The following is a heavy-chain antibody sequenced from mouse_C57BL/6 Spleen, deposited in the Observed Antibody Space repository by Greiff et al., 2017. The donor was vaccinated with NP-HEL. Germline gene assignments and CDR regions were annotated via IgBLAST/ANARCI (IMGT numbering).Heavy chain of an antibody. CDR2: IYPGDGDT. CDR1: GYAFSSSW. CDR3: ARRRYYWYFDV. V-gene: IGHV1-82*01. Sequence: QVQLQQSGPELVKPGASVKISCKASGYAFSSSWMNWVKQRPGKGLEWIGRIYPGDGDTNYNGKFKGKATLTADKSSSTAYMQLSSLTSEDSAVYFCARRRYYWYFDVWGTGTTVTVSS. J-gene: IGHJ1*03. D-gene: IGHD2-14*01.